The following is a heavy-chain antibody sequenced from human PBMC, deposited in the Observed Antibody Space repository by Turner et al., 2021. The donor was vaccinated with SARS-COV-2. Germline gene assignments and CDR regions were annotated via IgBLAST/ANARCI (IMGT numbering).Heavy chain of an antibody. J-gene: IGHJ5*02. CDR2: IYNSGST. D-gene: IGHD3-16*01. CDR3: AKPDLRFCRGAACNVYNWFDP. V-gene: IGHV4-39*01. Sequence: GLEWIGSIYNSGSTYYNPSLKSRVTMSVDTSKNQFSLELSSVSAADTAFYYCAKPDLRFCRGAACNVYNWFDPWGPGTLVSVSS.